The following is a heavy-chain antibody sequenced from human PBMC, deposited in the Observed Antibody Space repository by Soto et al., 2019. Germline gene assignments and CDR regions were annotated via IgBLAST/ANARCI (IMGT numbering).Heavy chain of an antibody. V-gene: IGHV4-31*03. J-gene: IGHJ4*02. CDR2: SYYSGST. D-gene: IGHD2-2*01. CDR1: GGSISSGGYY. Sequence: QVQLQEAGPGLVKPSQTLSLTCTVSGGSISSGGYYWSWIRQHPGKGLEWIGYSYYSGSTYSNPSLKSRVTISVDTSKNQFSLKLSSVTAADTAVYYCARRSTSANYFDYWGQGTLVTVSS. CDR3: ARRSTSANYFDY.